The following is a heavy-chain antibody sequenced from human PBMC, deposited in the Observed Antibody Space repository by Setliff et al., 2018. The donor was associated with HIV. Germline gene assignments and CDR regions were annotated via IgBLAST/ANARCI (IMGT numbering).Heavy chain of an antibody. CDR2: IYYSGST. CDR3: ARGTLYYDYVWGTPFPFDY. CDR1: GASISSYY. J-gene: IGHJ4*02. Sequence: LSLTCTVSGASISSYYWSWIRQPPGKGLEWIGYIYYSGSTNDSPSLKSRVTISVVTSKNQFSLKLSSVTAADTAVYYCARGTLYYDYVWGTPFPFDYWGQGTLVTVSS. V-gene: IGHV4-59*01. D-gene: IGHD3-16*01.